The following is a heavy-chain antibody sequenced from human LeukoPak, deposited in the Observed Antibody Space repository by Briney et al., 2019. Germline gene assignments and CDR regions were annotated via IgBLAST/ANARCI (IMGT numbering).Heavy chain of an antibody. Sequence: PGGSLRLSCAASGFTFSSYAMSWVRQAPGKGLEWVSAISGSGGSTYYADSVKGRITISRDNSKNTLYLQMNSLRAEDTAVYYCAKSPRSKTIFGVVLYYFDYWGQGTLVTVSS. J-gene: IGHJ4*02. CDR2: ISGSGGST. D-gene: IGHD3-3*01. CDR1: GFTFSSYA. CDR3: AKSPRSKTIFGVVLYYFDY. V-gene: IGHV3-23*01.